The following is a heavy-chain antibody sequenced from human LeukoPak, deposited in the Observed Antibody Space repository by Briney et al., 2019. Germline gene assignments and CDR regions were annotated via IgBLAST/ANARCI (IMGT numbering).Heavy chain of an antibody. CDR3: AKEDYYDSSGYDKPGYFQH. CDR1: GFTFSSYG. Sequence: GGSLRLSCAASGFTFSSYGMHWVRQAPGKGLEWVTFIRYDGSNKYYADSVKGRFTISRDNSKNTLYLQMNSLRTEDTAVYYCAKEDYYDSSGYDKPGYFQHWGQGTLVTVSS. D-gene: IGHD3-22*01. CDR2: IRYDGSNK. V-gene: IGHV3-30*02. J-gene: IGHJ1*01.